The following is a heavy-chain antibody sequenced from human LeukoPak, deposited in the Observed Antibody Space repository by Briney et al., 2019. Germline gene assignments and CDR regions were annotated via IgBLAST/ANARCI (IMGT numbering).Heavy chain of an antibody. CDR2: ISYDGSNK. V-gene: IGHV3-30*04. Sequence: GGSLRLSCAASGFTFSYYAMNWVRQAPGKGLEWVAVISYDGSNKYYADSVKGRFTISRDNSKNTLYLQMNSLRAEDTAVYYCAKAIAARLNYYYGMDVWGQGTTVTVSS. D-gene: IGHD6-6*01. J-gene: IGHJ6*02. CDR1: GFTFSYYA. CDR3: AKAIAARLNYYYGMDV.